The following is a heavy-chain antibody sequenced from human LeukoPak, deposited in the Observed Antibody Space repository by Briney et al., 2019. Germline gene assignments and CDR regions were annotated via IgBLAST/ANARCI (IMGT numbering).Heavy chain of an antibody. CDR3: ARYDIVFDY. D-gene: IGHD2-15*01. Sequence: GSIRSXSXXWXWIXQPPXXGLEGLGSIYYSGSTYYNPSLKRRLTISVDTSKNQFSLKLSSVTTADTAVYYCARYDIVFDYWGQGTLVTVSS. V-gene: IGHV4-39*01. J-gene: IGHJ4*02. CDR2: IYYSGST. CDR1: GSIRSXSXX.